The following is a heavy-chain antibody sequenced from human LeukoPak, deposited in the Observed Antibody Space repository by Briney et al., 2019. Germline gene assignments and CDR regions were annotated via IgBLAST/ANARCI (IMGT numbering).Heavy chain of an antibody. CDR3: AKTGYSSGWYRIWDY. V-gene: IGHV3-23*01. J-gene: IGHJ4*02. Sequence: GGSLRLSCAVSGITLSNYGMSWVRQAPGKGLEWVSAISGSGGSAYYADSVKGRFTISRDNSRNSLSLQMNSLRAEDTALYYCAKTGYSSGWYRIWDYWGQGTLVTVSS. D-gene: IGHD6-19*01. CDR2: ISGSGGSA. CDR1: GITLSNYG.